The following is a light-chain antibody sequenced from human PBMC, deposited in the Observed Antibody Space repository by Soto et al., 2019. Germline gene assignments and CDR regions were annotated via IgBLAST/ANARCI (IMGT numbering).Light chain of an antibody. CDR2: EVS. J-gene: IGLJ3*02. CDR3: NSYTTSPTWIWV. CDR1: SSDVGVSNF. Sequence: QSALTQPASVSGSPGQSITISCTGTSSDVGVSNFVYWYQQYPGKAPKLIIYEVSKRPSGVSNRFSGSKSGNTASLTISGLQAEDEADYYCNSYTTSPTWIWVFGGGTKLTVL. V-gene: IGLV2-14*01.